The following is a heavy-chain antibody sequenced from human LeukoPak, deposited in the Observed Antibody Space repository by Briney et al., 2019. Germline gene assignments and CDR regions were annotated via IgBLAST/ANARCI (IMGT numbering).Heavy chain of an antibody. CDR3: ARQRDYYDSSGYYYWRDYYYYMDV. D-gene: IGHD3-22*01. V-gene: IGHV1-18*04. Sequence: GASVKVSCKASGYTFTSYYMHWVRQAPGQGLEWMGWISAYNGNTNYAQKLQGRVTMTTDTSTSTAYMELRSLRSDDTAVYYCARQRDYYDSSGYYYWRDYYYYMDVWGKGTTVTISS. CDR1: GYTFTSYY. J-gene: IGHJ6*03. CDR2: ISAYNGNT.